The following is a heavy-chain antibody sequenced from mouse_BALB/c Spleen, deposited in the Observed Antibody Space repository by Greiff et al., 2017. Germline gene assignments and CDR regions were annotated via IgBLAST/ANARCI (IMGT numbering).Heavy chain of an antibody. CDR1: GFTFSSYA. D-gene: IGHD1-1*01. CDR2: IRSGGSYT. Sequence: EVQLVESGGGLVKPGGSLKLSCAASGFTFSSYAMPWVPQTPEKGLEWVATIRSGGSYTYYPDSVKGRFTISRDNAKNTLYLHMSSLRSEDTAMYYCARNAAVNYFDVWGAGTTVTVSS. J-gene: IGHJ1*01. V-gene: IGHV5-9-3*01. CDR3: ARNAAVNYFDV.